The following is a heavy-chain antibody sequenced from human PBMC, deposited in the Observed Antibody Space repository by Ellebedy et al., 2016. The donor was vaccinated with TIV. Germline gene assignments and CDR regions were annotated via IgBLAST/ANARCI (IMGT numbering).Heavy chain of an antibody. J-gene: IGHJ4*02. V-gene: IGHV4-39*01. CDR2: IYYSGST. CDR1: GGSISSSSYY. Sequence: MPSETLSLTCTVSGGSISSSSYYWGWIRQPPGKGLEWIGSIYYSGSTYYNPSLKSRVTISVDTSKNQFSLKLSSVTAADTAVYYCARQGSRDPYYFDYWGQGTLVTVSS. D-gene: IGHD3-10*01. CDR3: ARQGSRDPYYFDY.